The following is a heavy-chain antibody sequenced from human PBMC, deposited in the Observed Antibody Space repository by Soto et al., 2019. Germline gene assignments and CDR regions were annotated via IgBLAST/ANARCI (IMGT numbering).Heavy chain of an antibody. CDR2: ISYDGSNK. V-gene: IGHV3-30*18. CDR1: GFTFSSYG. D-gene: IGHD5-12*01. Sequence: ESGGGVVQPGRSLRLSCAASGFTFSSYGMHWVRQAPGKGLEWVAVISYDGSNKYYADSVKGRFTISRDNSKNTLYLQMNSLRAEDTAVYYCAKDGDGYNKPHDYWGQGTLVTVSS. CDR3: AKDGDGYNKPHDY. J-gene: IGHJ4*02.